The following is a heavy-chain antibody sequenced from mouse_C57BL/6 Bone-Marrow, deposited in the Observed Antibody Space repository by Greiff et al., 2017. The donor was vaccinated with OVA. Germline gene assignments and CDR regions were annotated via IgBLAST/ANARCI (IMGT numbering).Heavy chain of an antibody. CDR3: ASVLLRYAEYYYAMDD. D-gene: IGHD1-1*01. CDR1: GFSLTSYG. Sequence: QVQLQQSGPGLVQPSQSLSITCTVSGFSLTSYGVHWVRQSPGKGLEWLGVIWSGGSTDYNAAFISRLSISKDNSKSQVFFKMNSLQADDTAIYYCASVLLRYAEYYYAMDDWGQGTSVTVSS. J-gene: IGHJ4*01. V-gene: IGHV2-2*01. CDR2: IWSGGST.